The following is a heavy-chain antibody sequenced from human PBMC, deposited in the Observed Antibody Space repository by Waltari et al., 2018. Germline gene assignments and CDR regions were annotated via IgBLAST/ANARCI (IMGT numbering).Heavy chain of an antibody. CDR1: GGAISSSSYY. J-gene: IGHJ4*02. D-gene: IGHD4-17*01. CDR2: FFYSGST. Sequence: QLQLQESGPGLVKPSETLSLTCTVSGGAISSSSYYWGWMRQAPGKGLEWIGSFFYSGSTCYNPSLSSRITISVDASKNQFSLRLSSVTAADTAVYYCARRYGDYVDAYFWGQGTLVTVSS. V-gene: IGHV4-39*01. CDR3: ARRYGDYVDAYF.